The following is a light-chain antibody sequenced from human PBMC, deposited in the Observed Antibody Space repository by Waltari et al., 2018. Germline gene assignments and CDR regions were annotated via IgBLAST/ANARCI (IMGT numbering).Light chain of an antibody. J-gene: IGKJ2*01. CDR3: MQVTHWPYT. CDR2: QVS. V-gene: IGKV2-30*01. CDR1: EGLVYSDGNTY. Sequence: DVVLTQSPLSLPVTLGQPAAIPCSSSEGLVYSDGNTYLSWFHQRPGQSPRRLIYQVSNRDSGVPDRFAGSGSGTNFILQISRVRAEDLGVYYCMQVTHWPYTFGQGTKLES.